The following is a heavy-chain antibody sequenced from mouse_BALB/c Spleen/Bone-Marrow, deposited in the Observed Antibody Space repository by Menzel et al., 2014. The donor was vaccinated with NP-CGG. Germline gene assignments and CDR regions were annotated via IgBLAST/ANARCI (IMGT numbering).Heavy chain of an antibody. J-gene: IGHJ2*01. Sequence: QVQLQQSGPELVKPGASVRISCKASGYTFTSYYIHWVKQRPGQGLEWIGWIYPGNVNTKYNERFKGKATLTADKSSSTDYMHLSRLTSEDSAVYYCARDGEIRGYFDYGGQGTTLTVSS. CDR3: ARDGEIRGYFDY. CDR1: GYTFTSYY. CDR2: IYPGNVNT. D-gene: IGHD3-1*01. V-gene: IGHV1S56*01.